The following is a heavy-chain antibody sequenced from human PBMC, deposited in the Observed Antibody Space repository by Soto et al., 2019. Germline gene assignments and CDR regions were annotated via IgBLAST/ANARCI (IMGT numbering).Heavy chain of an antibody. J-gene: IGHJ3*02. V-gene: IGHV2-5*01. CDR1: GISLSTSGVG. D-gene: IGHD1-1*01. CDR2: IYWNDDK. CDR3: ARGLATLPVFAFDI. Sequence: QITLKGSGPTLVKPTQTLTLTCTLSGISLSTSGVGLGWIRQTPGKALEWLALIYWNDDKHYSPSLNSRLTITKDTSKNQAVLTMTNMDPVDTATYYCARGLATLPVFAFDIWDQGTVVTVSS.